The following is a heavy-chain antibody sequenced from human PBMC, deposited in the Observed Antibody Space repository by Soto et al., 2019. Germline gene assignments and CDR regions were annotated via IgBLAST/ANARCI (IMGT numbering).Heavy chain of an antibody. Sequence: WETLALSCIVSGGSINSYYWSWIRQTPGKGLEWIGYIYYIGRTNYNPSLKSRVSFSVDTSKNQFSLKMSSVTAADTAVYYCARYYCTTGTYSLSDYCAQGTLVTHSS. D-gene: IGHD2-8*01. CDR1: GGSINSYY. V-gene: IGHV4-59*01. CDR2: IYYIGRT. CDR3: ARYYCTTGTYSLSDY. J-gene: IGHJ4*02.